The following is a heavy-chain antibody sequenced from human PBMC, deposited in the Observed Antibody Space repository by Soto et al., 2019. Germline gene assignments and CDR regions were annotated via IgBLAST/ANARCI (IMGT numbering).Heavy chain of an antibody. CDR1: GYNFAGYW. CDR3: ARGGVSTRTFDD. D-gene: IGHD3-3*01. V-gene: IGHV5-51*01. CDR2: IYPSDSDT. J-gene: IGHJ4*02. Sequence: PGESLKISCKGSGYNFAGYWNAWVRQMPGKGLELMGIIYPSDSDTRYRPSFQGQVTISADKSISTAYLQWSSLRASDTAMYYCARGGVSTRTFDDWGQGTPVTVSS.